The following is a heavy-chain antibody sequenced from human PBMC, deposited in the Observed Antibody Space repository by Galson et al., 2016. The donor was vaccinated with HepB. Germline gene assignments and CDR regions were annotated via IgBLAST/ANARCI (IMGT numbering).Heavy chain of an antibody. CDR1: GVSISSFY. J-gene: IGHJ3*02. Sequence: ETLSLTYTVSGVSISSFYWSWIRQPPGKGLEWIGYIYYIMSTNYNPSLNSRVTLSVDTSKNQFSLKLSSVTAADTAVYYCARHWLRGVAHTGDAFDIWGQGTMVTVSS. D-gene: IGHD2-15*01. CDR3: ARHWLRGVAHTGDAFDI. V-gene: IGHV4-59*08. CDR2: IYYIMST.